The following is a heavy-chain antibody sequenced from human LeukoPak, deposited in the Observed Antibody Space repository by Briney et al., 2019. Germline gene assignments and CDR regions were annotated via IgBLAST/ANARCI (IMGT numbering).Heavy chain of an antibody. CDR3: ATTLGSGWKFDY. D-gene: IGHD6-19*01. CDR1: GGSFSGYY. V-gene: IGHV4-34*01. J-gene: IGHJ4*02. Sequence: SETLSLTCGVYGGSFSGYYWTWIRQSPGKGLEWIGEINYVGSINYNPSLKSRVTISVDTSKSQFSLKLTSVTAADTAVYYCATTLGSGWKFDYWGQGTLVTVSS. CDR2: INYVGSI.